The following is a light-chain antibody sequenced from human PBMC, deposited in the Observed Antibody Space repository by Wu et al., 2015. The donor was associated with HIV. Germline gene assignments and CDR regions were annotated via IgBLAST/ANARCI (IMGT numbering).Light chain of an antibody. CDR2: GAS. J-gene: IGKJ2*03. CDR3: QQYGSSPKS. Sequence: EIVLTQSPGTLSLPPGERATLSCRASQSVNNNYLAWYQQKSGQAPRLLIYGASTRATGIPDKFSGSGSGTDFTLTISRLEPEDFALYYCQQYGSSPKSFGQGTKLEIK. CDR1: QSVNNNY. V-gene: IGKV3-20*01.